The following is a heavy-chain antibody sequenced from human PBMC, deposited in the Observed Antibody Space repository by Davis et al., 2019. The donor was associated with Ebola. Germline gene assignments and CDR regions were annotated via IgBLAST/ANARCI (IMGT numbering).Heavy chain of an antibody. CDR2: INHSGST. D-gene: IGHD1-26*01. V-gene: IGHV4-39*07. CDR1: GGSISSGDYY. J-gene: IGHJ5*02. CDR3: ARGVGATTGWFDP. Sequence: SETLSLTCTVSGGSISSGDYYWSWIRQPPGKGLEWIGVINHSGSTNYNPSLKSRVTISVDTSKNQFSLKLSYVTAADTAVYYCARGVGATTGWFDPWGQGTLVTVSS.